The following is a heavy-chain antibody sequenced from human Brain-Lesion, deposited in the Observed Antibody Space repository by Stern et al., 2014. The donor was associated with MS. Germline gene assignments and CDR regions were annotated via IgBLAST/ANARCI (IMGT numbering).Heavy chain of an antibody. V-gene: IGHV1-69*01. J-gene: IGHJ5*02. CDR2: IIPRFDKA. Sequence: VQLVESGAEVKKPGSSVKVSCRASGGTFSSYAISWVRQAPGQGLEGMGGIIPRFDKATYAQKFQDRVKITADESTRTAYMELSSLRSEDTAVYYCAKETGHWFDPWGQGTLVSVSS. CDR3: AKETGHWFDP. CDR1: GGTFSSYA.